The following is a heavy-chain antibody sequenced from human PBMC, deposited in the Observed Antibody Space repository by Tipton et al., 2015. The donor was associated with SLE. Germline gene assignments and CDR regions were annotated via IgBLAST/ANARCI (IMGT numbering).Heavy chain of an antibody. D-gene: IGHD1-26*01. J-gene: IGHJ4*02. CDR1: GGSISSYY. CDR2: IYYSGST. CDR3: ARDLSRGSFDY. Sequence: TLSLTCTVSGGSISSYYWSWIRQPPGKGLEWIGYIYYSGSTNYSPSLKSRVTISVDTSKNQFSLRLSSVTAADTAVYYCARDLSRGSFDYWGQGTLVTVSS. V-gene: IGHV4-59*01.